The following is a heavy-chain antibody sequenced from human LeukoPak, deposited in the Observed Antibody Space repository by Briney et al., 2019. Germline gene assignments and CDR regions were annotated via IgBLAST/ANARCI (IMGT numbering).Heavy chain of an antibody. Sequence: SETLSLTCAVYGGSFSGYYWSWIRQPPGKGLEWIGEINHSGSTNYNPSLKSRVTISVDTSKNQFSLKLSSVTAADTAVYYCARQNWVIDYWGQGTLVTVSS. CDR1: GGSFSGYY. CDR2: INHSGST. V-gene: IGHV4-34*01. J-gene: IGHJ4*02. CDR3: ARQNWVIDY. D-gene: IGHD7-27*01.